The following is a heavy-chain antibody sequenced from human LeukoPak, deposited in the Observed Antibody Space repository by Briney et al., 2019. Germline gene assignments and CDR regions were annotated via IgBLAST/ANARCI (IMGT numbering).Heavy chain of an antibody. CDR1: GFSLSTSGMC. J-gene: IGHJ3*02. Sequence: SGPALVKPSQTLTLTCTFSGFSLSTSGMCMSWIRQPPGKALEWLARIDWDDDKYYSTSLKTRLTISKDTSKNQVVLTMTNMDPVDTATYYCARILDHYYAFDIWGQATMVTVSS. CDR2: IDWDDDK. V-gene: IGHV2-70*11. D-gene: IGHD3-10*01. CDR3: ARILDHYYAFDI.